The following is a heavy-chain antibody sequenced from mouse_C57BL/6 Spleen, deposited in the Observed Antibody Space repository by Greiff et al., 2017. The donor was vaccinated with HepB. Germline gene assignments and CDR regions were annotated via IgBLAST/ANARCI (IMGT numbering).Heavy chain of an antibody. D-gene: IGHD1-1*01. CDR3: ARMGYYGSLDY. J-gene: IGHJ2*01. CDR1: GYAFSSSW. Sequence: VQLVESGPELVKPGASVKISCKASGYAFSSSWMNWVKQRPGKGLEWIGRIYPGDGDTNYNGKFKGKATLTADKSSSTAYMQLSSLTSEDSAVYFCARMGYYGSLDYWGQGTTLTVSS. V-gene: IGHV1-82*01. CDR2: IYPGDGDT.